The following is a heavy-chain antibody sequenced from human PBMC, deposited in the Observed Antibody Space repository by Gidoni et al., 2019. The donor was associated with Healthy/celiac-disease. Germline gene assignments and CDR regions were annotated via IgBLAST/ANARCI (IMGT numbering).Heavy chain of an antibody. V-gene: IGHV1-69*02. CDR2: IIPILGIA. CDR3: ARSEGYGSGSRGLDP. D-gene: IGHD3-10*01. J-gene: IGHJ5*02. CDR1: GGTFSRYT. Sequence: QVQLVQSGAEVKKPGSSVKVSCKASGGTFSRYTISWVRQAPGQGLEWMGRIIPILGIANYAQKFQGRVTITADKSTSTAYMELSSLRSEDTAVYYCARSEGYGSGSRGLDPWGQGTLVTVSS.